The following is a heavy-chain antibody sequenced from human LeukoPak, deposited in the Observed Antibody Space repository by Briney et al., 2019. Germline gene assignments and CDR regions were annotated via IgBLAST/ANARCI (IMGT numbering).Heavy chain of an antibody. Sequence: SVKVSCKASGGTFSSYAISWVRQAPGQGLEWMGGIIPIFGTANYAQKFQGRVTITADKSTSTAYRELSSLRSEDTAVYYCASARGIAVAGTPDYWGQGTLVTVSS. D-gene: IGHD6-19*01. CDR2: IIPIFGTA. CDR1: GGTFSSYA. J-gene: IGHJ4*02. CDR3: ASARGIAVAGTPDY. V-gene: IGHV1-69*06.